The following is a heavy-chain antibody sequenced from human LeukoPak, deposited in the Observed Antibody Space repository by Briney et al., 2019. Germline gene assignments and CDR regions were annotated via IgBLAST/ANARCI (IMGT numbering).Heavy chain of an antibody. J-gene: IGHJ4*02. V-gene: IGHV3-23*01. CDR2: IRGSGGST. D-gene: IGHD4-17*01. CDR1: GFTFSGYA. Sequence: PGGSLRLSCEVSGFTFSGYAMSWVRQTPGKGLEWVSVIRGSGGSTYYADSVKGRFTISRDNSKNTLYLQMNSLRAEDTAVYYCAKGRLTTVTTSFDYWGQGTLVTVSS. CDR3: AKGRLTTVTTSFDY.